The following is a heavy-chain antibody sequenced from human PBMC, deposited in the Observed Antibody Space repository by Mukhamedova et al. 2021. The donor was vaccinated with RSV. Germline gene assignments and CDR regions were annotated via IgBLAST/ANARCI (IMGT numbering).Heavy chain of an antibody. D-gene: IGHD6-25*01. J-gene: IGHJ6*03. CDR3: AREGGGSGPDYYYYYMD. Sequence: SSYAMHWVRQAPGKGLEWVAVISYDGSNKYYADSVKGRFTISRDNSKNTLYLQMNSLRAEDTAVYYCAREGGGSGPDYYYYYMD. CDR1: SSYA. V-gene: IGHV3-30-3*01. CDR2: ISYDGSNK.